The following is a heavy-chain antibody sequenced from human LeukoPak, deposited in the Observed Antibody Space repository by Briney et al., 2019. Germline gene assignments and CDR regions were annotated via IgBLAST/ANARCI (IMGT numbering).Heavy chain of an antibody. CDR1: GGSISSYY. J-gene: IGHJ4*02. CDR2: IYYSGST. CDR3: ARGTLYYYDSSGYFILDY. D-gene: IGHD3-22*01. Sequence: SETLSLTCTVSGGSISSYYWSWIRQPPGKGLEWIGYIYYSGSTNYNPSLKSRVTISVDTSKNQFSLKLSSVTAADTAVYYCARGTLYYYDSSGYFILDYWGQGTLVTVSS. V-gene: IGHV4-59*01.